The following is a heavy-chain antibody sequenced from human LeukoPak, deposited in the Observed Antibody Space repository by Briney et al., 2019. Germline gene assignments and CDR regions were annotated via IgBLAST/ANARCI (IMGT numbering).Heavy chain of an antibody. CDR3: ARTGPTTVTTFDAFHI. J-gene: IGHJ3*02. CDR2: ISSGSGYI. V-gene: IGHV3-21*01. CDR1: GFTFSSCS. Sequence: GGSLRLSCAASGFTFSSCSMNWVRQAPGKGPEWVSFISSGSGYIYYADSVKGRFTISRDNAKNSLYLQMNSLRAEDTAVYYCARTGPTTVTTFDAFHIWGQGTMVTVSS. D-gene: IGHD4-17*01.